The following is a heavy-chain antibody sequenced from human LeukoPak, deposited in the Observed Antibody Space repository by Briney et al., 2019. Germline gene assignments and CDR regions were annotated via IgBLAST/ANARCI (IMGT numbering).Heavy chain of an antibody. J-gene: IGHJ3*02. CDR2: IYTSGST. D-gene: IGHD1-1*01. V-gene: IGHV4-4*07. CDR3: ARDRYNWNDRRAFDI. CDR1: GGSISSYY. Sequence: SETLSFTCTVSGGSISSYYWSWIRQPAGKGLEWIGRIYTSGSTNYNPSLKSRVTMSVDTSKNQFSLKLSSVTAADTAVYYCARDRYNWNDRRAFDIWGQGTMVTVSS.